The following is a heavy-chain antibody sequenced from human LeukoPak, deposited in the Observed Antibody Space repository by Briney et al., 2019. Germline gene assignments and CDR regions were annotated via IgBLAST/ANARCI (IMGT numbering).Heavy chain of an antibody. CDR1: GFTFSGSA. J-gene: IGHJ4*02. CDR2: IRSKANSYAT. D-gene: IGHD3-22*01. Sequence: GGSLRLSCAASGFTFSGSAMHWVRQASGKGLEWVGRIRSKANSYATAYAASVKGRFTISRDDSKNTAYLQMNSLKTEDTAVCYCTRPYYYDSSGYRDYWGQGTLVTVSS. CDR3: TRPYYYDSSGYRDY. V-gene: IGHV3-73*01.